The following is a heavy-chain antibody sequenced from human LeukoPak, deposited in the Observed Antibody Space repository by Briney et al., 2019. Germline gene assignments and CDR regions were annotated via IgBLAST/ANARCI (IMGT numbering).Heavy chain of an antibody. V-gene: IGHV4-34*01. CDR1: GGSFSGYY. D-gene: IGHD2-2*01. J-gene: IGHJ4*02. CDR2: INHSGST. Sequence: PETLSLTCAVYGGSFSGYYWSWIRQPPGKGLEWIGEINHSGSTNYNPSLKSRVTISVDTSKNQFSLKLSSVTAADTAVYYCARVVVVVPAVSFDYWGQGTLVTVSS. CDR3: ARVVVVVPAVSFDY.